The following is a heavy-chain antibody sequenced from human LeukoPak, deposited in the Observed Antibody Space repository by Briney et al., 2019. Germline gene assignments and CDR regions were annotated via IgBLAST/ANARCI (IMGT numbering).Heavy chain of an antibody. J-gene: IGHJ4*02. CDR3: ASSARLYSSSWYYFDY. D-gene: IGHD6-13*01. CDR1: GFTFSSYS. CDR2: ISSSSSYI. Sequence: PGGSLRLACAASGFTFSSYSMNWVRQAPGKGLEWVSSISSSSSYIYYADSVKGRFTISRDNAKNSLYLQMNSLRAEDTAVYYCASSARLYSSSWYYFDYWGQGTLVTVSS. V-gene: IGHV3-21*01.